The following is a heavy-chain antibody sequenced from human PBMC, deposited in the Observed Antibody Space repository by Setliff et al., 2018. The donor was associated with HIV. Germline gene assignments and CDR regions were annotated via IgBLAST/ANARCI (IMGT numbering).Heavy chain of an antibody. D-gene: IGHD3-22*01. CDR3: AKGRGDYYDSSGYYTVRDAFDI. V-gene: IGHV3-30*02. Sequence: GGSLRLSCAASGFTFSSYGMHWVRQAPGKGLEWVAVIWYDGSNKYYADSVKGRFTISRDNSKNTLYLQMNSLRAEDAAVYYCAKGRGDYYDSSGYYTVRDAFDIWGQGTMVTVSS. J-gene: IGHJ3*02. CDR2: IWYDGSNK. CDR1: GFTFSSYG.